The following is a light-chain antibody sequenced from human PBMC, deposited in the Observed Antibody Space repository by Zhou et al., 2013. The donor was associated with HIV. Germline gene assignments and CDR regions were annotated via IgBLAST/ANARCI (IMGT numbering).Light chain of an antibody. V-gene: IGKV1-17*01. CDR1: QDIRDN. CDR2: AAS. Sequence: DIQMTQSPPSLSASIGDRVTITCRASQDIRDNLGWYQQKPGEAPKRLIYAASSLQSGVPSRFSGSRSGTDFTLIISSLHPEDFATYYCQQCYSIPRTFGQGTTVDIK. CDR3: QQCYSIPRT. J-gene: IGKJ1*01.